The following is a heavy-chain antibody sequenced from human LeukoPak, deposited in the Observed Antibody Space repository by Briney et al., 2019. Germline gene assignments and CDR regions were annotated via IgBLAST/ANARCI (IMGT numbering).Heavy chain of an antibody. J-gene: IGHJ4*02. V-gene: IGHV4-59*12. CDR2: IYDTGST. CDR1: GGSISSYY. CDR3: AKDDYYGSGSHFDY. D-gene: IGHD3-10*01. Sequence: SETLSLTCTVSGGSISSYYWSWIRQPPGKGLEWIGHIYDTGSTNYNPSLKSRVTISVDKSKNQFSLKLSSVTAADTAVYYCAKDDYYGSGSHFDYWGQGTLVTVSS.